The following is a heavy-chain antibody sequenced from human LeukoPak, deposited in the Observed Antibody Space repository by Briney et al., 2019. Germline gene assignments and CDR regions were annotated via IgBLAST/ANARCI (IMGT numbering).Heavy chain of an antibody. D-gene: IGHD5-18*01. CDR1: GDSISSYY. Sequence: SETLSLTCTVSGDSISSYYWSWIRQPPGEGLEWIGYIYYSGSTNYNPSLKSRVTISVDTSKNQFSLKLSSVTAADTAVYYCARHTTMGHFDYWGQGTLVTVSS. V-gene: IGHV4-59*08. CDR3: ARHTTMGHFDY. CDR2: IYYSGST. J-gene: IGHJ4*02.